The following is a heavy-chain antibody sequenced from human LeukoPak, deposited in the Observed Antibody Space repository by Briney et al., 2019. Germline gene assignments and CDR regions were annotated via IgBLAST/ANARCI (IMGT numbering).Heavy chain of an antibody. V-gene: IGHV1-69*13. D-gene: IGHD3-22*01. CDR1: GGTFSSYA. J-gene: IGHJ4*02. CDR2: IIPIFGTA. CDR3: ATPGRDYYDSRLSFGY. Sequence: SVKVSYKASGGTFSSYAISWVRQAPGQGLEWMGGIIPIFGTANYAQKFQGRVTITADESTSTAYMELSSLRSEDTAVYYCATPGRDYYDSRLSFGYWGQGTLVTVSS.